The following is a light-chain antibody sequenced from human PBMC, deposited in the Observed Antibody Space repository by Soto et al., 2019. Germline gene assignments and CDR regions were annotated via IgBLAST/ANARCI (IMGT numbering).Light chain of an antibody. Sequence: EIVLTQSPGTLSLSPGERATLSCRAGQSASSRYLAWYQQKPGQAPRLLIYGASSRATGIPDRFSGSGSGTDFTLTISRLEPEDFAVYYCQQYGSSPWTFGLGTKVEIK. CDR1: QSASSRY. CDR2: GAS. CDR3: QQYGSSPWT. J-gene: IGKJ1*01. V-gene: IGKV3-20*01.